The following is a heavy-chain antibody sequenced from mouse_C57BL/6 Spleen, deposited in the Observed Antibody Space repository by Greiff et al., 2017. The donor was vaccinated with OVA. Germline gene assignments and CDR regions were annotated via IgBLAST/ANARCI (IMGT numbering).Heavy chain of an antibody. D-gene: IGHD1-1*01. V-gene: IGHV1-52*01. J-gene: IGHJ2*01. CDR2: IDPSDSET. Sequence: VQLQQPGAELVRPGSSVKLSCKASGYTFTSYWMHWVKQRPIQGLEWIGNIDPSDSETHYNQKFKDKATLTVDKSSSTAYMQLSSLTSEDSAVYYCARARLLREDYFDYWGQGTTLTVSS. CDR3: ARARLLREDYFDY. CDR1: GYTFTSYW.